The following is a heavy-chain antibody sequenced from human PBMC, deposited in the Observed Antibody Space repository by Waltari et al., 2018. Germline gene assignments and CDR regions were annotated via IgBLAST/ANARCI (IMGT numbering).Heavy chain of an antibody. CDR2: VSYDGSNK. J-gene: IGHJ6*02. V-gene: IGHV3-30*18. D-gene: IGHD3-22*01. Sequence: QVQLVESGGGVVQPGRSLTLSCPASGFRFRSFAMHGVRHAPGQGLEWVAIVSYDGSNKYYADSVKGRFTISRDNSKNTLYLQMNSLRGEDTAVYYCAKDAVDQNYYDRTDLYSGMDVWGQGTTVTVSS. CDR1: GFRFRSFA. CDR3: AKDAVDQNYYDRTDLYSGMDV.